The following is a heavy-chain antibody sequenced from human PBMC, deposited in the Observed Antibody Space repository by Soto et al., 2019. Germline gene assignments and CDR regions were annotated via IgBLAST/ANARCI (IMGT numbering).Heavy chain of an antibody. CDR2: ISSRSFTI. J-gene: IGHJ4*02. Sequence: GGSLRLSCAASRFTFRSYWMHWVRQAPGRGLEWVSYISSRSFTIHYADSVEGRFAISRDNAKNSLYLQMNSLRAEDTAVYYCPTDYHDFWSGHFDYWGQGALVTVSS. CDR3: PTDYHDFWSGHFDY. CDR1: RFTFRSYW. V-gene: IGHV3-48*01. D-gene: IGHD3-3*01.